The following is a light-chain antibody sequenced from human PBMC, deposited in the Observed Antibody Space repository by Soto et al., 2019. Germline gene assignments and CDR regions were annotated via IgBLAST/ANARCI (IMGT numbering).Light chain of an antibody. V-gene: IGKV3D-20*02. CDR2: GAS. J-gene: IGKJ4*01. CDR1: QSVSTNS. Sequence: EIVLTQSPDTLSLSPGERATLSCRASQSVSTNSLAWYQQKPGQAPRPLIYGASSRVTGTPDRFSGSGSGTDFTLFISRLEPEDFAVYYCQQRSNWPAPFGGGTKVEIK. CDR3: QQRSNWPAP.